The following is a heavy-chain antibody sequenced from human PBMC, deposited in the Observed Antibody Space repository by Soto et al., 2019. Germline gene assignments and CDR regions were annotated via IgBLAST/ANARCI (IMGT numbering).Heavy chain of an antibody. Sequence: ASVKVSCKASGYTFTSYDINWVRQATGQGLEWMGWMNPNSGNTGYAQKFQGRVTMTRNTSISTAYMELSSLRSEDTAVYYCATVKQRFLEWLLYRGSDYYYYMDVWGKGTTVTVSS. V-gene: IGHV1-8*01. CDR1: GYTFTSYD. D-gene: IGHD3-3*01. J-gene: IGHJ6*03. CDR3: ATVKQRFLEWLLYRGSDYYYYMDV. CDR2: MNPNSGNT.